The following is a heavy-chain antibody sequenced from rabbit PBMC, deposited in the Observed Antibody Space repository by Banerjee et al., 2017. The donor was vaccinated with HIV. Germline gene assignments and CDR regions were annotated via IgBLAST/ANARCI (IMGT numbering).Heavy chain of an antibody. J-gene: IGHJ6*01. V-gene: IGHV1S40*01. CDR3: ARDLTGVTGWNFGL. D-gene: IGHD7-1*01. Sequence: QSLEESGGDLVKPGASLTLTCTASGFSLSSYGVSWVRQAAVKGLEWIGYISTGGSSYYASWAKGRLTIAKPSSTTVTLQLNSLTAADTATYFCARDLTGVTGWNFGLWGPGTLVTVS. CDR1: GFSLSSYG. CDR2: ISTGGSS.